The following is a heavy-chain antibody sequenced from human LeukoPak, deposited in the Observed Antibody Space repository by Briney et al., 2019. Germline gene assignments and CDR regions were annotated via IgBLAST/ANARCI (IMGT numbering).Heavy chain of an antibody. CDR2: IYSGGST. Sequence: GGSLRLSCAASGFSVSSNYMNWVRLAPGKGLEWVSDIYSGGSTYYEDSAERSFIITSNNSRNTRHHQMNSMIAEDTAVYYGAKAPGDSSGWYALGVYFDYWGQGTLVTVSS. D-gene: IGHD6-19*01. J-gene: IGHJ4*02. V-gene: IGHV3-66*01. CDR3: AKAPGDSSGWYALGVYFDY. CDR1: GFSVSSNY.